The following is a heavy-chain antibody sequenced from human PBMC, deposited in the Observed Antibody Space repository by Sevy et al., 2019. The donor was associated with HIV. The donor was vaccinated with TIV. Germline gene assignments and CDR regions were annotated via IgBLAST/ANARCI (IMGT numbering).Heavy chain of an antibody. D-gene: IGHD4-4*01. J-gene: IGHJ6*01. CDR1: GFTFSDSA. Sequence: GGSLRLSCAASGFTFSDSAIHWVRQASGKGLEWVGRIRSKADRYATAYAASVKGRFTCFRDDSKNTAYLQMNSLRTEDTAVYYCTTTTIINTYYGMDIWGQGTTVTVSS. CDR2: IRSKADRYAT. V-gene: IGHV3-73*01. CDR3: TTTTIINTYYGMDI.